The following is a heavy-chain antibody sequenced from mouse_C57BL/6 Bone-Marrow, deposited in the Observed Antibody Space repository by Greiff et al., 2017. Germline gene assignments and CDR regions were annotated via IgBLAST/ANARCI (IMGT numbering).Heavy chain of an antibody. CDR1: GYSFTSYY. CDR2: IYPGSGNT. V-gene: IGHV1-66*01. Sequence: VQLQQSGPELVKPGASVKISCKASGYSFTSYYIHWVKQRPGQGLEWIGWIYPGSGNTKYNEKFKGKATLTADTSSSTAYMQLSSLTSEDSAVYYCARGGYYYGSSADYWGPGTTLTVSS. CDR3: ARGGYYYGSSADY. D-gene: IGHD1-1*01. J-gene: IGHJ2*01.